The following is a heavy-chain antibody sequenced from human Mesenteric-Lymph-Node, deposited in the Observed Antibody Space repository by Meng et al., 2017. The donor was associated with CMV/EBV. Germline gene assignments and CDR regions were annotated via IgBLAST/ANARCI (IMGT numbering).Heavy chain of an antibody. CDR1: FSFSTYA. CDR3: VRGPSKGPTATGTDFDY. D-gene: IGHD1-26*01. V-gene: IGHV3-30*04. CDR2: ISEDRSSK. Sequence: FSFSTYAIHWVRQTPGKGLEWVAVISEDRSSKFHAESVKGRFIVSKDKSKNTVYLQMNSLGPEDTAVYYCVRGPSKGPTATGTDFDYWGQGTLVTVSS. J-gene: IGHJ4*02.